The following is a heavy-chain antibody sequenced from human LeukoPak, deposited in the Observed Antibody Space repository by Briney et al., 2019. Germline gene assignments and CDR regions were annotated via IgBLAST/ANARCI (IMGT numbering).Heavy chain of an antibody. CDR2: VSDTGGVT. J-gene: IGHJ4*02. V-gene: IGHV3-23*01. D-gene: IGHD6-19*01. CDR1: GFTFSSYA. CDR3: AKVEQWLVGSFDY. Sequence: PGGSLRLSCAASGFTFSSYAMSWVRQAPGKGLEWVSAVSDTGGVTYYADSVKGRFTISRDNSKNTLYLQMNSLRAEDTAAYYCAKVEQWLVGSFDYWGQGTLVTVSS.